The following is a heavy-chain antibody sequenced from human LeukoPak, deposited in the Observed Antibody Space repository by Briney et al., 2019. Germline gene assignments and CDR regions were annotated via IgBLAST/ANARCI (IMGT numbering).Heavy chain of an antibody. D-gene: IGHD2-15*01. V-gene: IGHV1-2*02. J-gene: IGHJ4*02. CDR2: MHPGNVNT. CDR3: AREGSYCVGGACYSFDF. CDR1: GYRFISNY. Sequence: ASVKVSCKASGYRFISNYIQWVRQAPGLGPEWMGWMHPGNVNTRYAEKFQGRVTMTRDTSINTAYMDLSSLRSDDTAVYYCAREGSYCVGGACYSFDFWGQGTLITVSS.